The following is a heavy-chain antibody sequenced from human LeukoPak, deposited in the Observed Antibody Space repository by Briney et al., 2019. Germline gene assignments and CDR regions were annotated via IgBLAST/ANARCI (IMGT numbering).Heavy chain of an antibody. V-gene: IGHV4-39*07. CDR1: GGSISSSSYY. CDR2: IYYSGST. D-gene: IGHD4-17*01. J-gene: IGHJ4*02. CDR3: ARDGDYGDYVGY. Sequence: PSETLSLTCTVSGGSISSSSYYWGWIRQPPGKGLEWIGSIYYSGSTYYNPSLKSRVTISVDTSKNQFSLKLSSVTAADTAVYYCARDGDYGDYVGYWGQGTLVTVSS.